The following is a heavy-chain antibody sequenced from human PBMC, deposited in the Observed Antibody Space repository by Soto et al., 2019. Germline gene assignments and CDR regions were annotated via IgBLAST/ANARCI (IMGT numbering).Heavy chain of an antibody. CDR2: IYWDDDK. V-gene: IGHV2-5*02. J-gene: IGHJ4*02. D-gene: IGHD3-10*01. Sequence: QITLKESGPTLVKPTQTLTLTCTFSGFSLSTSGVGVGWIRQPPGKALEWLALIYWDDDKRYSPSLKSRLTITKDTSKTQVVLTMTNMDPVDTATYYCAHARITMVRGVITHFDYWGQGTLVTVSS. CDR3: AHARITMVRGVITHFDY. CDR1: GFSLSTSGVG.